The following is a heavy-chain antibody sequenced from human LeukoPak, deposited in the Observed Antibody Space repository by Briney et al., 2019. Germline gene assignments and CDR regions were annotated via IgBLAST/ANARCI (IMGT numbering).Heavy chain of an antibody. CDR1: GFTFSSYA. V-gene: IGHV3-23*01. Sequence: PGGSLRLSCAASGFTFSSYAMSWVRQAPGEGLEWVSVISGSGVITNYADSVKGRFTISRDNSKNTLYLQMNSLRAEDTALYYCAKLKGKDGVRDGYETWGPGTMVTVSS. D-gene: IGHD2-2*01. CDR2: ISGSGVIT. J-gene: IGHJ3*02. CDR3: AKLKGKDGVRDGYET.